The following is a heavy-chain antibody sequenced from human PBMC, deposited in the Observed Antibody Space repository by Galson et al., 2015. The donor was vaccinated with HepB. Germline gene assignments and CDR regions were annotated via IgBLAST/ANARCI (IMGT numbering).Heavy chain of an antibody. V-gene: IGHV4-34*01. CDR2: INHSGIT. D-gene: IGHD2-8*02. Sequence: SETLSLTCAVYGGAFNEYYWNWIRQPPGKGLEWIGEINHSGITNYNPSLKSRITISIDTSKRQFTLEVNSVSAADTAIFYCARRPDIRHCIGTGCRNSPPFRYNFYMDVWGKGTPVIVSS. CDR1: GGAFNEYY. J-gene: IGHJ6*03. CDR3: ARRPDIRHCIGTGCRNSPPFRYNFYMDV.